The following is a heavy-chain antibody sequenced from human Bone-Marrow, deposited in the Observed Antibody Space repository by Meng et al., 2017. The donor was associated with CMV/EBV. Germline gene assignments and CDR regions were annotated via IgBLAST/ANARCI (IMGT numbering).Heavy chain of an antibody. D-gene: IGHD2-2*01. CDR3: ARDPRPDCSSSSCSLGD. V-gene: IGHV1-18*01. Sequence: ASVKVSCKASGYTFTDYYMHWVRQAPGQGLEWMGWIYAYNGNTNYALNLQERVTMTTDSSTSTAYMELASLIPDDTAVYYCARDPRPDCSSSSCSLGDWGHGTLVTVSS. CDR1: GYTFTDYY. CDR2: IYAYNGNT. J-gene: IGHJ4*01.